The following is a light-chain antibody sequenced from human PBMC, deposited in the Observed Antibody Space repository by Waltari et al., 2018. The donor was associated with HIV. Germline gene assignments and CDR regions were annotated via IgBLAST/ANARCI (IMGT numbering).Light chain of an antibody. CDR1: SSNIGSNT. CDR3: ATWDDSLNAWV. CDR2: SYG. J-gene: IGLJ3*02. V-gene: IGLV1-44*01. Sequence: QSVLNQSPSASGTPGQRVIISCSGSSSNIGSNTVTWYQQFPGTAPKLLIYSYGQRPSGVPERFSGSKCATSASLAISGLRSEDEADYYCATWDDSLNAWVFGGGTKLTVL.